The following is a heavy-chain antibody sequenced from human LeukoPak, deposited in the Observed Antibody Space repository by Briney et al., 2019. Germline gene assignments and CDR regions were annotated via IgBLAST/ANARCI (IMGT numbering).Heavy chain of an antibody. CDR1: GFTFSSYA. V-gene: IGHV3-64D*09. D-gene: IGHD5-18*01. Sequence: GGSLRLSCSASGFTFSSYAMHWVRQAPGKGLEYVSAISSNGGSTYYADSVKGRSTISRDNSKNTLYLQMSSLRAEDTAVYYCVKGGVQLWLPDFDYWGQGTLVTVSS. J-gene: IGHJ4*02. CDR3: VKGGVQLWLPDFDY. CDR2: ISSNGGST.